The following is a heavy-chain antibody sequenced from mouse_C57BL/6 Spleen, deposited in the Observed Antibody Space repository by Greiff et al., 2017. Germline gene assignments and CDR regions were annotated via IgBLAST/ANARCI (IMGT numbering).Heavy chain of an antibody. Sequence: MQVVESGPELVKPGASVKISCKASGYTFTDYYINWVKQRPGQGLEWIGWIFPGGGSTYYNEKFKGKATITVDKSSSTAYMLLSSLTSEDSAVYFCARDQYYDCYFDVWGTGTTVTVSS. J-gene: IGHJ1*03. CDR1: GYTFTDYY. V-gene: IGHV1-75*01. CDR2: IFPGGGST. CDR3: ARDQYYDCYFDV. D-gene: IGHD1-1*01.